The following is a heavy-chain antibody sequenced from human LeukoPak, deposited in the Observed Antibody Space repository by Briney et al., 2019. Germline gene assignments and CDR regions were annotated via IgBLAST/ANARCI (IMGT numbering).Heavy chain of an antibody. CDR2: IKSKTDGGTT. CDR3: TTSPTAYYYYGMDV. Sequence: GGSLRLSCAASGFSFSNAWMSWVRQAPGKGLEWVGRIKSKTDGGTTDYAAPVKGRFTISRDDSKNTLYLQMNSLKTEDTAVYYCTTSPTAYYYYGMDVWGQGTTVTVSS. V-gene: IGHV3-15*01. J-gene: IGHJ6*02. D-gene: IGHD5-18*01. CDR1: GFSFSNAW.